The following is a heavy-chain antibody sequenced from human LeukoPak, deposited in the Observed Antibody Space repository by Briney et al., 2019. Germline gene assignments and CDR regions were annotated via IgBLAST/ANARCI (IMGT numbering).Heavy chain of an antibody. CDR1: GGSISSGGYY. V-gene: IGHV4-31*03. CDR3: ARLSSGYFFDPFDY. D-gene: IGHD3-22*01. CDR2: IYYSGST. Sequence: SETLSLTCTVSGGSISSGGYYWSWIRQHPGKGLEWIGYIYYSGSTYYNPSLKSRVTISVDTSKNQFSLKLSSVTAADTAVYYCARLSSGYFFDPFDYWGQGTLVTVSS. J-gene: IGHJ4*02.